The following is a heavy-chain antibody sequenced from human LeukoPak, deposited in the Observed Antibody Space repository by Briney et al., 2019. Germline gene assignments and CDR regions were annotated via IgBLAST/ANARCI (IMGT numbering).Heavy chain of an antibody. V-gene: IGHV4-39*07. CDR3: ARDVTTWGLMDV. CDR1: GGSISSLIYY. J-gene: IGHJ6*04. Sequence: SETLSLTCTVSGGSISSLIYYWGWIRQPPGKGLEWIGSIHYSGSTYYSPSLKSRVTISVDTSRNQFSLKLTSVTAADTAVYYCARDVTTWGLMDVWGKGTTVTVSS. D-gene: IGHD4-11*01. CDR2: IHYSGST.